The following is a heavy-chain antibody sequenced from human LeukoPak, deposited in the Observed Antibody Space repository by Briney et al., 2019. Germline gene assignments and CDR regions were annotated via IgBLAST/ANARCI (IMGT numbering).Heavy chain of an antibody. D-gene: IGHD1-26*01. Sequence: GGSLRLSCAASGFTFSSYAMSWVRQAPGKGLEWVSSISSSSSHIFYADSVKGRFTISRDNAKNSLYLQMNSLRAEDTAVYYCARLGGSYPNDAFDIWGQGTMVTVSS. CDR2: ISSSSSHI. CDR3: ARLGGSYPNDAFDI. J-gene: IGHJ3*02. V-gene: IGHV3-21*01. CDR1: GFTFSSYA.